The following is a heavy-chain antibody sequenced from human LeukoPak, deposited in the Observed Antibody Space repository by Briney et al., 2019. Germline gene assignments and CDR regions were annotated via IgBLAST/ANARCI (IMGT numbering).Heavy chain of an antibody. Sequence: PSETLSLTCTVSGGSISSYYWSWIRQPPGKGLEWIGYIYYSGSTNYNPSLKSRVTISVDTSKNQFSLKRSSVTAGDTAVYYCARGGGAYYDYVWGSYGGTFDIWGQGTMVTVAS. V-gene: IGHV4-59*01. J-gene: IGHJ3*02. D-gene: IGHD3-16*01. CDR3: ARGGGAYYDYVWGSYGGTFDI. CDR2: IYYSGST. CDR1: GGSISSYY.